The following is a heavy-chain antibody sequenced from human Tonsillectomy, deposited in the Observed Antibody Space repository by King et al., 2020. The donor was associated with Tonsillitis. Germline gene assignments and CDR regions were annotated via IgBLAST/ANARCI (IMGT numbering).Heavy chain of an antibody. J-gene: IGHJ1*01. V-gene: IGHV4-30-4*07. CDR3: ARAGGWLQTPFQH. CDR2: IYYSGST. Sequence: VQLQESGPGLVKPSQTLSLTCAVSGGSISSGGYSWSWIRQPPGKGLEWIGYIYYSGSTYYNPSLKSRVTISVDTSKNHFSLNLSSVTAADTAVYYCARAGGWLQTPFQHWGQGTLVTVSS. CDR1: GGSISSGGYS. D-gene: IGHD5-12*01.